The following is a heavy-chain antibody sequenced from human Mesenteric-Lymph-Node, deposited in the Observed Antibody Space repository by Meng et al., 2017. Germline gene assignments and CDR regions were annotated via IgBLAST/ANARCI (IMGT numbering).Heavy chain of an antibody. Sequence: SETLSLTCPVSRGSISSYYWSWIRQPAGKGLEWIGRIYTSGSTNYNPSLKSRVTMSVDTSKNQFSLKRRSVTAADTAVYYCARDQAEPGADAFDIWGQGTTVTVSS. D-gene: IGHD1-14*01. CDR3: ARDQAEPGADAFDI. V-gene: IGHV4-4*07. CDR2: IYTSGST. CDR1: RGSISSYY. J-gene: IGHJ3*02.